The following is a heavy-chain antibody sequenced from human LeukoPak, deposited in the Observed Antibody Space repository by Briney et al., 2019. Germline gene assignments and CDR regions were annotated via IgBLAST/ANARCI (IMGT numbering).Heavy chain of an antibody. D-gene: IGHD3-22*01. CDR3: ATYDSSGYYFLQEPDAFDI. Sequence: ASVKVSCKASGYTFASYDINWVRQAPGQGLEWMGWISAYNGNTNYAQKLQGRVTMTTDTSTSTAYMELRSLRSDDTAVYYCATYDSSGYYFLQEPDAFDIWGQGTMVTVSS. CDR1: GYTFASYD. V-gene: IGHV1-18*01. CDR2: ISAYNGNT. J-gene: IGHJ3*02.